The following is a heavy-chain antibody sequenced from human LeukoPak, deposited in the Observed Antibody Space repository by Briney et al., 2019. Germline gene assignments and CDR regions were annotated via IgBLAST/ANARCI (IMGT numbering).Heavy chain of an antibody. J-gene: IGHJ1*01. CDR1: GFTFSSYG. CDR2: ISYDGSNK. D-gene: IGHD4-17*01. CDR3: AKDRHDYGILAEYFQH. V-gene: IGHV3-30*18. Sequence: GGSLRLSCAASGFTFSSYGMHWVRQAPGKGLEWVAVISYDGSNKYYADSVKGRFTISRDNSKNTLYLQMNSLRAEDTAVYYCAKDRHDYGILAEYFQHWGQGTLVTVSS.